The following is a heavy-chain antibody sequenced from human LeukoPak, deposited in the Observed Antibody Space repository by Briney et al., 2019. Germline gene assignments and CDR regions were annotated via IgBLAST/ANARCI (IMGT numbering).Heavy chain of an antibody. CDR1: GGTFSSFA. CDR3: ARDGGVYGDYYLDY. CDR2: IIPIFGTA. J-gene: IGHJ4*02. V-gene: IGHV1-69*13. D-gene: IGHD4-17*01. Sequence: GASVKVSCEASGGTFSSFALSWVRQAPGQGLEWMGGIIPIFGTANYAQKFQGRVTIYSDASTSTDYMELSSLRSEDTAVYYCARDGGVYGDYYLDYWGQGTLVTVSS.